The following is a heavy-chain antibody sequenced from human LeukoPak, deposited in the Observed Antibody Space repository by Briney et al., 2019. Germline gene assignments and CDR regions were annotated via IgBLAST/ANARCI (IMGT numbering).Heavy chain of an antibody. J-gene: IGHJ4*02. Sequence: SVKGRFTISRDNSKNTVYLQMNSLRAEDTAVYYCARDGRSSGYYFGFDYWGQGTLVTVSS. V-gene: IGHV3-30*01. CDR3: ARDGRSSGYYFGFDY. D-gene: IGHD3-22*01.